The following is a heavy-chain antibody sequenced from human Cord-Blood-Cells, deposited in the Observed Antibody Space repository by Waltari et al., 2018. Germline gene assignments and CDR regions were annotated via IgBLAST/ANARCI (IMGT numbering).Heavy chain of an antibody. CDR1: GYTFTSYG. CDR2: ISAYNGNT. CDR3: ARSRTIFWSGDAFDI. Sequence: QVQLVQSGAEVKKPGASVKVSCEAAGYTFTSYGLSWVRPATGQGLEWMGWISAYNGNTNYAQKLQGRVTMTTDTSTSTAYMELRSLRSDDTAVYYCARSRTIFWSGDAFDIWGQGTMVTVSS. J-gene: IGHJ3*02. V-gene: IGHV1-18*04. D-gene: IGHD3-3*01.